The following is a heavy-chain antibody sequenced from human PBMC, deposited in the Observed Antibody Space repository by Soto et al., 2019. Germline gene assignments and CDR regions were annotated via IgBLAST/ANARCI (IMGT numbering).Heavy chain of an antibody. J-gene: IGHJ3*02. D-gene: IGHD6-19*01. V-gene: IGHV1-2*04. CDR2: INPNSGGT. Sequence: ASVKVSCKASGYTFTGYYMHWVRQAPGQGLEWMGWINPNSGGTNYAQKFQGWVTMTRDTSISTAYMELSRLRSDDTAVYYCAREAVGVAGMRGDAFDIWGQGTMVTGSS. CDR3: AREAVGVAGMRGDAFDI. CDR1: GYTFTGYY.